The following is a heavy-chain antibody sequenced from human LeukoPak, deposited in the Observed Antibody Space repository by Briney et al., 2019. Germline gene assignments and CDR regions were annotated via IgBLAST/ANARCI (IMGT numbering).Heavy chain of an antibody. J-gene: IGHJ4*02. Sequence: SETLSLTCAVYGGSFSGYYWSWIRQPPGKGLEWIGSIYYSGSTYYNPSLKSRVTISVDTSKNQFSLKLSSVTAADTAVYYCARVGDYYSMGYWGQGTLVTVSS. V-gene: IGHV4-34*01. CDR1: GGSFSGYY. CDR3: ARVGDYYSMGY. CDR2: IYYSGST. D-gene: IGHD4-11*01.